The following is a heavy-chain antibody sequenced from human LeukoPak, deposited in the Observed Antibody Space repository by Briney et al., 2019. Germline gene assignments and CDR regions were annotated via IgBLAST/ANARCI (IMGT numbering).Heavy chain of an antibody. V-gene: IGHV3-30*18. Sequence: GGSLRLSCVASGFTFNSYAIHWVRQAPGKGLQWVTVISYDGSNKYYADSVKGRFTISRDNSKNTVYLQMNSLRAEDTAVYRCAQGGSEIYYFYHGMDVWGRGATVTVSS. J-gene: IGHJ6*02. CDR3: AQGGSEIYYFYHGMDV. CDR2: ISYDGSNK. CDR1: GFTFNSYA. D-gene: IGHD3-10*01.